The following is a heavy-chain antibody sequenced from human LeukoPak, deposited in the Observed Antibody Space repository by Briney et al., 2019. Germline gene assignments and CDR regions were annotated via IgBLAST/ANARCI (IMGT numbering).Heavy chain of an antibody. V-gene: IGHV4-34*01. CDR3: ARVRRSSFRTMVQAWFDP. Sequence: PSGTLSLTCAVYGGSFSGYYWSWIRQPPGKGLEWIGEINHSGSTNYNPSLKSRVTISVDTSKNQFSLKLSYVIAAQTAVYYCARVRRSSFRTMVQAWFDPWGQGTLVTVSS. CDR1: GGSFSGYY. D-gene: IGHD3-10*01. CDR2: INHSGST. J-gene: IGHJ5*02.